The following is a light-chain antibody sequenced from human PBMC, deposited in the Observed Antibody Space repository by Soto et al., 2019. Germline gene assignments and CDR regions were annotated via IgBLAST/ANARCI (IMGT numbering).Light chain of an antibody. V-gene: IGKV3-11*01. Sequence: EIVLTQSPSTLSLSPGERATLSCGASQSVDNYLAWYQQRPGQAPRLLMYDASNRATGIPARFSGSGSGTEFTLSISSLQSEDFAVYYCQQYNNWPPITFGQGTRLEIK. CDR2: DAS. J-gene: IGKJ5*01. CDR1: QSVDNY. CDR3: QQYNNWPPIT.